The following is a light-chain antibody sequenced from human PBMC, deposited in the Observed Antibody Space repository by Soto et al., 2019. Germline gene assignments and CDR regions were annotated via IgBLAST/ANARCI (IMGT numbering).Light chain of an antibody. J-gene: IGKJ1*01. Sequence: IVLTQSPGTLSLSPGERATLSCRASQTGSNSYLAWYQHKSGQAPRLLIYGVYTRASGIPDRFSGNGSGTEFTLTITRLEPEDSAVYFCQHYGYSQWTFGQGTKVDIK. CDR3: QHYGYSQWT. CDR1: QTGSNSY. V-gene: IGKV3-20*01. CDR2: GVY.